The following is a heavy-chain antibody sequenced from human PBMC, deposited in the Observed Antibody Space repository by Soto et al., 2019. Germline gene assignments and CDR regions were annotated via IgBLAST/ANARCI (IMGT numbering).Heavy chain of an antibody. CDR2: IWYDGSNK. CDR3: ARVAEDIVVVPAAMGFDY. D-gene: IGHD2-2*01. J-gene: IGHJ4*02. CDR1: GFTFSSYG. V-gene: IGHV3-33*01. Sequence: QVQLVESGGGVVQPGRSLRLSCAASGFTFSSYGMHWVRQAPGKGLEWVAVIWYDGSNKYYADSVKGRFTISRDNSKNTLYLQMNSLRAEDTAVYYCARVAEDIVVVPAAMGFDYWGQGTLVTVSS.